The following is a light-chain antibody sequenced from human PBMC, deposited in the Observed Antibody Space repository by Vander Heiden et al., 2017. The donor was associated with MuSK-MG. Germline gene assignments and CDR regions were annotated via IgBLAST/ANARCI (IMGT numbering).Light chain of an antibody. CDR1: QGLSNS. Sequence: DIPMTQSPSSLSASVGDRVTITCRASQGLSNSLAWYQQKPGEAPKLLLYDASTLESGVPSRFSGSGSGTDYTLTISSLQPEDFATYYCQQYYSTQTFGHGTKVEIK. CDR3: QQYYSTQT. CDR2: DAS. V-gene: IGKV1-NL1*01. J-gene: IGKJ1*01.